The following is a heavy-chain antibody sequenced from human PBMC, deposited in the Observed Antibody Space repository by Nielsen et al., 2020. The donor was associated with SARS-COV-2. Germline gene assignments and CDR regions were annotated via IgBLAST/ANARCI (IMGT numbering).Heavy chain of an antibody. J-gene: IGHJ6*03. Sequence: ASVKVPCKASGYTFTSYAMHWVRQAPGQRLEWMGWINAGNGNTKYSQKSQGRVTITRDTSASTAYMELSSLRSEDTAVYYCARGKYQLLVYYYYYYMDVWGKGTTVTVSS. CDR2: INAGNGNT. D-gene: IGHD2-2*01. CDR1: GYTFTSYA. V-gene: IGHV1-3*01. CDR3: ARGKYQLLVYYYYYYMDV.